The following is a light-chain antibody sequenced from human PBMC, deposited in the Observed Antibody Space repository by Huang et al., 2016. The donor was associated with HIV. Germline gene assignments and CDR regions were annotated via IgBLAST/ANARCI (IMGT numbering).Light chain of an antibody. CDR1: QSLLSTSNDKNY. Sequence: DVVMTQSPDSLAVSLGETATIHCRSSQSLLSTSNDKNYLTWYQKKPGQAPKLSIYWASDRESGVPDRFSGSGSGPDFSLTISDLQAEDAAVYFCQQYYTTPRTFGPGTKVEI. J-gene: IGKJ3*01. CDR2: WAS. CDR3: QQYYTTPRT. V-gene: IGKV4-1*01.